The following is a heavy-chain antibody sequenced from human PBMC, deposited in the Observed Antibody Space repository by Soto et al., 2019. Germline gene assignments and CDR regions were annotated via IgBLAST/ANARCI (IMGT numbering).Heavy chain of an antibody. CDR2: IYYSGST. Sequence: SETLSLTCTVSGGSISSYYWSWIRQPPGKGLEWIGYIYYSGSTNYNPSLKSRVTISVDTSKNQSSLKLSSVTAADTAVYYCARGLPASDYWGQGTRVTVSS. CDR3: ARGLPASDY. J-gene: IGHJ4*02. V-gene: IGHV4-59*01. CDR1: GGSISSYY. D-gene: IGHD2-2*01.